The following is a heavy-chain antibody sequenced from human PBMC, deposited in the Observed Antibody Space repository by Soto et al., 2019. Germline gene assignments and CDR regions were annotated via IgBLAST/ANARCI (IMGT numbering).Heavy chain of an antibody. CDR2: IYFRGTT. D-gene: IGHD3-22*01. CDR3: AGMNYYDTSGYPFDY. Sequence: PSETLSLTCTVSGGSISSYYWSWIRQPPGKGLEWIGYIYFRGTTNYNPSLKSRVTMSADTSKNQFSLKLNSVTAADTAVYYCAGMNYYDTSGYPFDYWGQGMMVTVS. V-gene: IGHV4-59*01. J-gene: IGHJ4*02. CDR1: GGSISSYY.